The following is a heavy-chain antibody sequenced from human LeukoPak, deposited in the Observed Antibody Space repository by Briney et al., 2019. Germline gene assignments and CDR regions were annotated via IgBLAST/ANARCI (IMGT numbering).Heavy chain of an antibody. V-gene: IGHV4-39*01. Sequence: SETLSLTCTVSGGSISSSSYYWGWIRQPPGKGLEWIGSIYYSGSTYYNPSLKSRVTISVDTSKNQFSLKLSSVTAADTAVYYCARHLKLGWWFEDYWGQGTLVTVSS. CDR2: IYYSGST. CDR1: GGSISSSSYY. CDR3: ARHLKLGWWFEDY. J-gene: IGHJ4*02. D-gene: IGHD2-8*02.